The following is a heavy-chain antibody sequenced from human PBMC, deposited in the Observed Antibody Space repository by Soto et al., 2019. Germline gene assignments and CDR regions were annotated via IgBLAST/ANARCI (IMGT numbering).Heavy chain of an antibody. V-gene: IGHV4-59*01. J-gene: IGHJ6*02. Sequence: SETLSLTCTVPGGSITSSYWSWIRRPPGKGLEWIAYIYDTGISGYTPSTSYNPSLKSRVTMSVDTSKSQFSLNLTSVTAADTAVYYCARGEDAFFYYGLDVWGQGITVTVSS. CDR1: GGSITSSY. CDR2: IYDTGISGYTPST. CDR3: ARGEDAFFYYGLDV.